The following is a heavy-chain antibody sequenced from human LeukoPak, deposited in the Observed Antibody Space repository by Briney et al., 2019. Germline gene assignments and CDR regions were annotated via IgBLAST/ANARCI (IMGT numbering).Heavy chain of an antibody. V-gene: IGHV1-8*01. J-gene: IGHJ4*02. Sequence: ASVKVSCKASGYTSTSDDINWVRQATGQRLEWMGWVNPNSGNTGYAQNFQGRVTMTTNTSITTAYMELSSLRSEDTAVYYCARASKTWMVTAIKDYYFDYWGQGTLVTVAS. D-gene: IGHD2-21*02. CDR1: GYTSTSDD. CDR2: VNPNSGNT. CDR3: ARASKTWMVTAIKDYYFDY.